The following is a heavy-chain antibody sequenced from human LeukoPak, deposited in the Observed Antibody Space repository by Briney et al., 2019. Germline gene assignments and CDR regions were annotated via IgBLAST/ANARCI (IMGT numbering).Heavy chain of an antibody. CDR3: ARARRMVATLAGRSPIDY. D-gene: IGHD5-12*01. CDR2: INHSGST. V-gene: IGHV4-34*01. Sequence: SETLSLTCAVYGGSFSGYCWSWIRQPPGKGLEWIGEINHSGSTNYNPSLKSRVTISVDMSKNQFSLKLSSVTAADTAVYYCARARRMVATLAGRSPIDYWGQGTLVTVSS. J-gene: IGHJ4*02. CDR1: GGSFSGYC.